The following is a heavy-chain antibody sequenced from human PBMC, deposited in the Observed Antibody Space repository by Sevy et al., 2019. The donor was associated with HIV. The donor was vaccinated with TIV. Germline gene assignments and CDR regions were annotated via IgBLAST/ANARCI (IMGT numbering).Heavy chain of an antibody. CDR3: ARVRRGVVVVVADPTPGAFDI. J-gene: IGHJ3*02. CDR2: MNPNSGNT. Sequence: ASVKVSCKASGYTFTSYDINWVRQATGQGLEWMGWMNPNSGNTGYAQKFQGRVTMTRNTSISTAYLELGRLRSEDTAVYYCARVRRGVVVVVADPTPGAFDIWGQGTMVTVSS. D-gene: IGHD2-15*01. CDR1: GYTFTSYD. V-gene: IGHV1-8*01.